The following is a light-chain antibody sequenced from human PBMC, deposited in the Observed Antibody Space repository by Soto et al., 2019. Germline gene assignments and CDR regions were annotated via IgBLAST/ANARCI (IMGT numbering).Light chain of an antibody. CDR3: QQYNNWPPWT. CDR2: GAS. CDR1: QSVSRN. J-gene: IGKJ1*01. V-gene: IGKV3-15*01. Sequence: EIVMTQSPATLSVSPGERATLSCRASQSVSRNLAWYQQPPGQAPRLXXYGASTRATGIPARFSGGGSGTEFTLTISSLQSEDFAVYDCQQYNNWPPWTFGQGTKVDIK.